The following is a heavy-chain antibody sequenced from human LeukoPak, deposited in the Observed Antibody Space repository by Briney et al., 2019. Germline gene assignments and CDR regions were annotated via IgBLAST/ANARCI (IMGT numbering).Heavy chain of an antibody. CDR2: ISRNGAGT. J-gene: IGHJ1*01. CDR3: VKGVQGIRGSNSWEYFQH. CDR1: GFSFSSPA. Sequence: GGSLRLSCSASGFSFSSPAMHWVRQAPGKGLEYVSAISRNGAGTYYADSVKDRVTISRDNSKNTLYLQMSSLTPEDTAVYYCVKGVQGIRGSNSWEYFQHWGQGTLVTVSS. V-gene: IGHV3-64D*06. D-gene: IGHD3-10*01.